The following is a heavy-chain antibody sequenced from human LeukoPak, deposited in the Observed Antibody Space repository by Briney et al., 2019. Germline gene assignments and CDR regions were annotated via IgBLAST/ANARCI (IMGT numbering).Heavy chain of an antibody. J-gene: IGHJ6*02. CDR3: ARTQGYCSSTSCPTYYGMDV. D-gene: IGHD2-2*01. CDR2: IYHSGST. Sequence: SETLSLTCTVSGGSISSYYWSWIRQPPGKGLEWIGYIYHSGSTNYNPSLKSRVTISVDTSKNQFSLKLSSVTAADTAVYYCARTQGYCSSTSCPTYYGMDVWGQGTTVTVSS. CDR1: GGSISSYY. V-gene: IGHV4-59*08.